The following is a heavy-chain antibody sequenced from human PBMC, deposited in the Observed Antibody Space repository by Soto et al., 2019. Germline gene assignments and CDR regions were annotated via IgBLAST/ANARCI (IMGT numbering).Heavy chain of an antibody. Sequence: GESLKISCKGSGYSFTSYWISWVRQMPGKGMEWTGRSDPSSSYTSSSASWQGHVTCSADKSISTAYLQWSRLKASDTAMYYCARIAAAYYYCYGMDVWGQGTTCTVSS. D-gene: IGHD6-13*01. CDR2: SDPSSSYT. V-gene: IGHV5-10-1*01. J-gene: IGHJ6*02. CDR1: GYSFTSYW. CDR3: ARIAAAYYYCYGMDV.